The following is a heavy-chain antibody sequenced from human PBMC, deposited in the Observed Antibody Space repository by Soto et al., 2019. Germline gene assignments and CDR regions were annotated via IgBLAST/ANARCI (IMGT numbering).Heavy chain of an antibody. J-gene: IGHJ4*02. CDR1: GFDFFSYD. Sequence: GSLRLSCAASGFDFFSYDMHWVRQAPGKGLEWVSAISTSSATLYAGSVKGRFTISRENDKNSLYLQMNSLRAEDTAVYFCARERDSYSDPWQELHCWGQGTLVTVSS. CDR3: ARERDSYSDPWQELHC. D-gene: IGHD6-13*01. V-gene: IGHV3-13*01. CDR2: ISTSSAT.